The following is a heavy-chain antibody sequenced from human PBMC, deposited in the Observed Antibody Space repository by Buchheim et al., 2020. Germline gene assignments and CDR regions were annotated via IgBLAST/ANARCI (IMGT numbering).Heavy chain of an antibody. CDR2: IYYSGST. CDR3: ARHASNFIIDY. D-gene: IGHD1-1*01. J-gene: IGHJ4*02. Sequence: QLQLQESGPGLAKPSETLTLTCTVSGVSISSSGYSWDWIRQPPGKGLEWIGSIYYSGSTYYNPSLKSRVTISVDTSKHQVSLRLSSVTAADTAVYYCARHASNFIIDYWGQGTL. CDR1: GVSISSSGYS. V-gene: IGHV4-39*01.